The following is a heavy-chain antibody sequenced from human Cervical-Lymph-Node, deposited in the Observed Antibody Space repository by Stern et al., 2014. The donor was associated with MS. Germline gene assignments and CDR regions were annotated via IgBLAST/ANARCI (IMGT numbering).Heavy chain of an antibody. Sequence: VQLVQSGAEVKKPGSSVKVSCRASGGTFKNYAASWVRQAPGQGLEWMGGIIPVFGTSDYARNFQGRVTITADKSTGTVYMELSSLRYDDTAVYFCTRDDGGGVDYWGQGTPITVSS. D-gene: IGHD3-16*01. V-gene: IGHV1-69*06. CDR3: TRDDGGGVDY. CDR2: IIPVFGTS. CDR1: GGTFKNYA. J-gene: IGHJ4*02.